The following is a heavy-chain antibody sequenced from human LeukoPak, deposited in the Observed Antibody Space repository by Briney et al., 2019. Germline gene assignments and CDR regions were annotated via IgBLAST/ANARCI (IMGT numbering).Heavy chain of an antibody. CDR1: GFTFSSYA. D-gene: IGHD5-24*01. Sequence: GGSLRLSFAASGFTFSSYAMHCVRQAPGKGLEWVANIKQDGSEKYYVDSVKGRFTISRDNAKNSLSLRMNSLRAEDTAVYYCAVEMATIISGAFDIWGQGTLVTVSS. CDR3: AVEMATIISGAFDI. CDR2: IKQDGSEK. V-gene: IGHV3-7*01. J-gene: IGHJ3*02.